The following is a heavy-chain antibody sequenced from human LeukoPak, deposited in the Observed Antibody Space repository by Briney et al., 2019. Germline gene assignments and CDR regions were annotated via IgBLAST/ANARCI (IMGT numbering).Heavy chain of an antibody. Sequence: SETLSLTCTVSGGSVSSYYWNWIRQPPGKGLEWNGYIYYTGSTNYNPSLKSRVTISVDTSKNQFSLKLNSVTATDTAVYYCARSGTSRYYFYGMDVWGQGTTVTVSS. D-gene: IGHD3-9*01. CDR3: ARSGTSRYYFYGMDV. V-gene: IGHV4-59*08. CDR2: IYYTGST. CDR1: GGSVSSYY. J-gene: IGHJ6*02.